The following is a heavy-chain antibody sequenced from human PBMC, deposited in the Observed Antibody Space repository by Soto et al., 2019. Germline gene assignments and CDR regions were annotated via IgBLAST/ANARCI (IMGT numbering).Heavy chain of an antibody. CDR3: AKWGLSGHGMDV. V-gene: IGHV3-30*18. Sequence: QVQLVESGGGVVQPGRSLRLSCAASGYIFSNYGMHWVRQAPGKGLEGVAVTSYDGSKKYYADSVKGRFTISKDNSKNTVFLQMNSLRIEDTAGYYCAKWGLSGHGMDVWGQGTTVTVSS. J-gene: IGHJ6*02. CDR1: GYIFSNYG. CDR2: TSYDGSKK. D-gene: IGHD7-27*01.